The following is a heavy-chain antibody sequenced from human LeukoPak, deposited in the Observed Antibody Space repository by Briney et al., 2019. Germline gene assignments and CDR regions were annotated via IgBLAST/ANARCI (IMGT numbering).Heavy chain of an antibody. V-gene: IGHV4-4*07. D-gene: IGHD6-6*01. Sequence: SETLSLTCTVSGDSISGYYWSWIRQPAGKGLAGIGRIYSSGRTKYNPSLKSRGTISVDPCKNQLSLRLSSVTAADTAVYYCARGGSSSSGNFFDIWGQGTMVTVSS. CDR1: GDSISGYY. CDR2: IYSSGRT. CDR3: ARGGSSSSGNFFDI. J-gene: IGHJ3*02.